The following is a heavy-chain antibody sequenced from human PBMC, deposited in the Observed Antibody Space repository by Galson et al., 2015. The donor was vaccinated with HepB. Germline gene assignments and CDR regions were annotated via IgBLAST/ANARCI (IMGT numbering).Heavy chain of an antibody. V-gene: IGHV5-51*03. D-gene: IGHD3-10*01. J-gene: IGHJ4*02. CDR1: GYSFTSYW. Sequence: QSGAEVKKPGESLKISCKGSGYSFTSYWIGWVRQMPGKGLEWMGIIYPGDSDTRYSPSFQGQVTISADKSISTAYLQWSSLKASDTAMYYCARGTLWFGESNYFDYWGQGTLATVSS. CDR3: ARGTLWFGESNYFDY. CDR2: IYPGDSDT.